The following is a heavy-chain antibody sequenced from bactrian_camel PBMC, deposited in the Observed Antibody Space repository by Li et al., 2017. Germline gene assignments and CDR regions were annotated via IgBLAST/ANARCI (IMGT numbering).Heavy chain of an antibody. CDR1: GFTFSNYR. J-gene: IGHJ4*01. Sequence: HVQLVESGGGLVQPGGSLRLSCLVSGFTFSNYRMYWVRQAPGKGLEWISKIDRDGTDTNYADSVKGRFTISRDNAKNTLYLQLNNLKTEDTALYYCATDGYPRMYGGSWYTYNYWGQGTQVTVS. CDR3: ATDGYPRMYGGSWYTYNY. D-gene: IGHD6*01. CDR2: IDRDGTDT. V-gene: IGHV3S6*01.